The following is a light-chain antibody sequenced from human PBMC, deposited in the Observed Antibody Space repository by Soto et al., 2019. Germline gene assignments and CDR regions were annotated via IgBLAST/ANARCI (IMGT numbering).Light chain of an antibody. CDR2: GAS. V-gene: IGKV3-20*01. J-gene: IGKJ5*01. CDR1: QSVSSSY. Sequence: EIVLTQSPGALSLSPGERATLSCRASQSVSSSYLAWYQQKPGQAPRLLIYGASSRATRIPDRFSGSGSGTDFTLTINSLEPEDFAVYYCQQYGSSITFGQGTRLEIK. CDR3: QQYGSSIT.